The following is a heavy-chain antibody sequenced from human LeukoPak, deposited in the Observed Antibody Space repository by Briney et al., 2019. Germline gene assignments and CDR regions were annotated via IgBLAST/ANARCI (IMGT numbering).Heavy chain of an antibody. V-gene: IGHV7-4-1*02. CDR3: ARALPGCGSTNCYGLDY. CDR1: GYTLTSDG. CDR2: INTNTGNP. D-gene: IGHD2-2*01. J-gene: IGHJ4*02. Sequence: ASVKVSCKASGYTLTSDGMNWVRQAPGQGLEWMGWINTNTGNPTYGQSFTGRFVFSLDTSVNTAYLQISSLKAEDTAVYYCARALPGCGSTNCYGLDYWGQGSLVTVSS.